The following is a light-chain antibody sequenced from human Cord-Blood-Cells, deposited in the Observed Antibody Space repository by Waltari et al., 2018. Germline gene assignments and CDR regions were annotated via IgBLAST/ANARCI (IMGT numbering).Light chain of an antibody. CDR2: DVS. J-gene: IGLJ3*02. V-gene: IGLV2-11*01. CDR1: SSDVGGYNY. CDR3: SSYAGSYTWV. Sequence: SAPPQPRSVSAPRGPSATISCTATSSDVGGYNYVSWYQQHPGKAPKLMIYDVSKRPSGVPDRFSGSKSGNTASLTISGLQAEDEADYYCSSYAGSYTWVFGGGTKLTVL.